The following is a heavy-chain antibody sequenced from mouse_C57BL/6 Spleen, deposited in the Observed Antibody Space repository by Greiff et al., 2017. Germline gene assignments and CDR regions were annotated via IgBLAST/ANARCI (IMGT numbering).Heavy chain of an antibody. V-gene: IGHV2-2*01. J-gene: IGHJ3*01. CDR2: IWSGGST. D-gene: IGHD1-1*01. Sequence: QVQLKESGPGLVQPSQSLSITCTVSGFSLTSYGVHWVRQSPGKGLEWLGVIWSGGSTDYNAAFISRLSISKDNSKSQVFFKMNSLQADDTAIYYCARPYYYGSSPFAYWGQGTLVTVSA. CDR1: GFSLTSYG. CDR3: ARPYYYGSSPFAY.